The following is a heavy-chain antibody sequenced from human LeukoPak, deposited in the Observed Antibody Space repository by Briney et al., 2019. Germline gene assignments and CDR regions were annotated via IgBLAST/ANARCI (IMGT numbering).Heavy chain of an antibody. CDR2: ISDSGDGT. Sequence: GGSLRLSCAASGFTFRTYAMSWVRQAPGKGLEWVSGISDSGDGTYYAESVKGRFTISRDNAKNSLYLQMNSLRDEDTAVYYCARDTYHYDSSGYPNHHFDFWGQGTLVTVSS. CDR1: GFTFRTYA. D-gene: IGHD3-22*01. CDR3: ARDTYHYDSSGYPNHHFDF. J-gene: IGHJ4*02. V-gene: IGHV3-23*01.